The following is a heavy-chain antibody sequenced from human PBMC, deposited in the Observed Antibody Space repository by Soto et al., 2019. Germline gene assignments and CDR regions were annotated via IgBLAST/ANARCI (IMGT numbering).Heavy chain of an antibody. J-gene: IGHJ6*02. D-gene: IGHD6-19*01. CDR1: GYTLTELS. Sequence: ASVKVSCKVSGYTLTELSMHWVRQAPGKGLEWMGGFDPEDGEAIYAQKFQGRVTMTEDTSTDTAYMELSSLRSEDTAVYYCATPPLSSGWYSYYGMDVWGQGTTVTVSS. CDR3: ATPPLSSGWYSYYGMDV. CDR2: FDPEDGEA. V-gene: IGHV1-24*01.